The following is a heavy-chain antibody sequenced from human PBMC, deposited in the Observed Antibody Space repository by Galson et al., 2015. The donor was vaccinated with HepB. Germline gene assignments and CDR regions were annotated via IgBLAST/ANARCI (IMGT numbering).Heavy chain of an antibody. CDR2: IYSGGNT. J-gene: IGHJ3*02. Sequence: SLRLSCAASGFTVSSNYMGWVRQAPGKGLKWVSVIYSGGNTYYADSVKGRFTISRDKSNNTLYLQMNSLRAEDTAVYYCARDLSGWDAFDIWGQGTMVTVSS. CDR1: GFTVSSNY. CDR3: ARDLSGWDAFDI. V-gene: IGHV3-66*02. D-gene: IGHD3-22*01.